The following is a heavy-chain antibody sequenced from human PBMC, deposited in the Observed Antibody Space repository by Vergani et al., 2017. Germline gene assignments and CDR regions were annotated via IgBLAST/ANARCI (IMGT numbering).Heavy chain of an antibody. CDR1: GCSISSSSYY. J-gene: IGHJ6*02. Sequence: QLQLQESGPGLVKPSETLSLTCTVSGCSISSSSYYWGWIRQPPGKGPEWIGSIYYSGSTYYNPSLKSRVTISVDTSKNQFSLKLSSVTAADTAVYYCARLLHGYDYPGGMDVWGQGTTVTVSS. CDR3: ARLLHGYDYPGGMDV. D-gene: IGHD5-12*01. CDR2: IYYSGST. V-gene: IGHV4-39*01.